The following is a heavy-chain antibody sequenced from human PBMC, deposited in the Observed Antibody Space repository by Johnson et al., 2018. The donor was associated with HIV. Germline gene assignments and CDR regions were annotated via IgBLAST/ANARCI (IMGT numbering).Heavy chain of an antibody. J-gene: IGHJ3*02. Sequence: QVQLVESGGGLVQPGGSPRLSCAASQFTFSSYYMNCVRQAPGKGLEWVAFIRYDGSNKYYADSVKGRFTISRDNAENSLYLQMNSLRAEDTAVYFCARQMIVGYHTFDMWGQGTVVTVSS. D-gene: IGHD2-21*01. CDR1: QFTFSSYY. CDR3: ARQMIVGYHTFDM. CDR2: IRYDGSNK. V-gene: IGHV3-33*08.